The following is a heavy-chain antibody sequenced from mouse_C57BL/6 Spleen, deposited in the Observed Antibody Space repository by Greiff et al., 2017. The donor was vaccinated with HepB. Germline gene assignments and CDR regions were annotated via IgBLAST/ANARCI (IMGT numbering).Heavy chain of an antibody. CDR1: GFTFTDYY. CDR2: IRNKANGYTT. V-gene: IGHV7-3*01. Sequence: EVKVEESGGGLVQPGGSLSLSCAASGFTFTDYYMSWVRQPPGKALEWLGFIRNKANGYTTEYSASVKGRFTISRDNSQSILYLQMNALRAEDSATYYCARSAHYYGTRYFDVWGTGTTVTVSS. CDR3: ARSAHYYGTRYFDV. J-gene: IGHJ1*03. D-gene: IGHD1-1*01.